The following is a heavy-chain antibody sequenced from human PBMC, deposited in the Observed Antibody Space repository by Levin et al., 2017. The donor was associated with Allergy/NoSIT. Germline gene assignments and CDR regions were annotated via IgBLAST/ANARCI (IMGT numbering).Heavy chain of an antibody. CDR2: MKPNSGNT. CDR1: GYTFTSYD. V-gene: IGHV1-8*01. Sequence: ASVKVSCKASGYTFTSYDINCVRQATGQGLEWMGWMKPNSGNTGYAQKFQGRVTMTRNTSIGTAYMELTSLRSEDTAVYYCARADLGYCSGGSCYSHYWGQGTLVTVSS. CDR3: ARADLGYCSGGSCYSHY. J-gene: IGHJ4*02. D-gene: IGHD2-15*01.